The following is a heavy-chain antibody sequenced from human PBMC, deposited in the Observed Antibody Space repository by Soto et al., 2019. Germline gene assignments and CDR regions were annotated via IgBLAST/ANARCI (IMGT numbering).Heavy chain of an antibody. D-gene: IGHD3-3*01. CDR1: KFTFSYYG. V-gene: IGHV3-30*18. Sequence: GGSLRLSCAASKFTFSYYGMHWVRQAPGKGLEWVAVISYEGSNKYYADPVKGRFTISRDNSKNTLYLEMNSLRTEDTAEYYCAKPISISGVIIDAFDVWGQGTMVTVSS. CDR3: AKPISISGVIIDAFDV. CDR2: ISYEGSNK. J-gene: IGHJ3*01.